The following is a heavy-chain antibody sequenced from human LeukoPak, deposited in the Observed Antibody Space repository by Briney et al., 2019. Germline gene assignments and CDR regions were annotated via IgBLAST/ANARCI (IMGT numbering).Heavy chain of an antibody. CDR2: ISAGGSNT. CDR3: AELGITMIGGV. V-gene: IGHV3-23*01. Sequence: PGGSLRLSCAASGFTFSSYGMSWGRQAPGKGLEWVSGISAGGSNTYYADSVMGRFTISRDNSKNTLYLQMNSLRAEDTAVYYCAELGITMIGGVWGKGTTVTISS. D-gene: IGHD3-10*02. J-gene: IGHJ6*04. CDR1: GFTFSSYG.